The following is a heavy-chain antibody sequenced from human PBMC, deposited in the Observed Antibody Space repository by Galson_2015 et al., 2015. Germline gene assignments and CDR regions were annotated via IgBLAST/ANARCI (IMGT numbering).Heavy chain of an antibody. CDR1: GFTVGDNA. CDR2: ISSGGTTT. D-gene: IGHD5-12*01. V-gene: IGHV3-48*03. Sequence: SLRLSCAGFGFTVGDNAMTWVRQAPGKGLVWVSRISSGGTTTTSADSVTGRFTISGDNAKNSLYLQMNSLRAEDSAVYYCARQIGYDYDYWGQGTLVTVSS. CDR3: ARQIGYDYDY. J-gene: IGHJ4*02.